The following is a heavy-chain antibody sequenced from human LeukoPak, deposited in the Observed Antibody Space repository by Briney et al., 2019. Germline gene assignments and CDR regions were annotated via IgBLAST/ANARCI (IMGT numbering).Heavy chain of an antibody. V-gene: IGHV4-4*07. CDR1: GGSISSYY. Sequence: SETLSLTCTVSGGSISSYYWSWIRQPAGKGLEWIGRIYTSGSTNYNPSLKSRVTMSVDTSKNQFSLKLSSVTAADTAVYYYARVDCSGGSCYIDYWGQGTLVTVSS. D-gene: IGHD2-15*01. J-gene: IGHJ4*02. CDR3: ARVDCSGGSCYIDY. CDR2: IYTSGST.